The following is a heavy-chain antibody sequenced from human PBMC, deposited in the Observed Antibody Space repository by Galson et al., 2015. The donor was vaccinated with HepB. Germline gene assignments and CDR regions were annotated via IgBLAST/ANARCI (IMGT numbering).Heavy chain of an antibody. J-gene: IGHJ4*02. CDR3: ARLWAYYYGSGSYFGGQIDY. V-gene: IGHV4-39*01. CDR1: GGSISSSSYY. CDR2: IYYSGST. Sequence: ETLSLTCTVSGGSISSSSYYWGWIRQPPGKGLEWIGSIYYSGSTYYNPSLKSRVTISVDTSKNQFSLKLSSVTAADTAVYYSARLWAYYYGSGSYFGGQIDYWGQGTLVTVSS. D-gene: IGHD3-10*01.